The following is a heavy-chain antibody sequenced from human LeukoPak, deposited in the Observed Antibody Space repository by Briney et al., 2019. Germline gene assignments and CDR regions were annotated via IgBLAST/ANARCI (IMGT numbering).Heavy chain of an antibody. CDR3: ARVFSGNYYSGFDY. Sequence: GRSLRLSCAASGFTFSSYGMYWVRQAPGKGLEGVAVISYHGSNKYYADSVEGRFTISRDNAKNSLYLQMNSLRAEDTALYYCARVFSGNYYSGFDYWGQGTLVTVSS. V-gene: IGHV3-30*03. CDR2: ISYHGSNK. CDR1: GFTFSSYG. D-gene: IGHD3-10*01. J-gene: IGHJ4*02.